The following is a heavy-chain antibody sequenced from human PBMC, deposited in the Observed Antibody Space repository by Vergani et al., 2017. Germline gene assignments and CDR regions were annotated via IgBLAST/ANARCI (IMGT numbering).Heavy chain of an antibody. CDR2: IYTSGAT. D-gene: IGHD4-17*01. J-gene: IGHJ4*02. Sequence: QVQLQEPGPGLVKPSQTLPPTCTVSGGSSSTGGQTWTWRRQSAGKGLEWIGRIYTSGATKYNPSLRSRAIMSVDASKKQFSLKVSSVTAADTAVYYCARDYGDYVPDYWGQGTLVTVSS. CDR3: ARDYGDYVPDY. V-gene: IGHV4-61*02. CDR1: GGSSSTGGQT.